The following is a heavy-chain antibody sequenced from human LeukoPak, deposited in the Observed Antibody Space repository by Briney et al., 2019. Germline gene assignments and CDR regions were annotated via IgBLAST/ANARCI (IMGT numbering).Heavy chain of an antibody. D-gene: IGHD6-13*01. CDR3: ARAYSSSWYWFDY. Sequence: SETLSLTCTVSGCSITSYYWSWIRQPPGKGLEWIGYVYHSGSTNYNPSLKSRVTISVDTSKNQFSLKLSSVTAADTAVYYCARAYSSSWYWFDYWGQGTLVTVSS. V-gene: IGHV4-59*01. J-gene: IGHJ4*02. CDR1: GCSITSYY. CDR2: VYHSGST.